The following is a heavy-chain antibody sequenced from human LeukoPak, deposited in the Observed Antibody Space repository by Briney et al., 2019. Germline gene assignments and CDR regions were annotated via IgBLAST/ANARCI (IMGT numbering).Heavy chain of an antibody. Sequence: GGSLRLSCAGSGFIFNNYAMHRVRQPPGKGLEWVSGISWNSGSIDYADSVKGRFTISRDNAKNSLYLQMNSLRAEDTAVYYCARLHYYDSSGYYYEAVPFDYWGQGTLVTVSS. D-gene: IGHD3-22*01. V-gene: IGHV3-9*01. J-gene: IGHJ4*02. CDR3: ARLHYYDSSGYYYEAVPFDY. CDR1: GFIFNNYA. CDR2: ISWNSGSI.